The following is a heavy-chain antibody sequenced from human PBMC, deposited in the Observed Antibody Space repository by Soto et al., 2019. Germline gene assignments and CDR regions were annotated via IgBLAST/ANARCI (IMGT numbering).Heavy chain of an antibody. J-gene: IGHJ4*02. D-gene: IGHD2-2*01. CDR1: GFTFSSYA. Sequence: EVQLLESGGGLVQPGGSLRLSCAASGFTFSSYAMSWVRQAPGKGLEWVSAISGSGGSTYYADSVKGRFTISRDNSKNTLYLQRNCVRAEDTAVYYCAKGRGYCSSTSCYVGSDYWGQGTLVTVSS. CDR3: AKGRGYCSSTSCYVGSDY. CDR2: ISGSGGST. V-gene: IGHV3-23*01.